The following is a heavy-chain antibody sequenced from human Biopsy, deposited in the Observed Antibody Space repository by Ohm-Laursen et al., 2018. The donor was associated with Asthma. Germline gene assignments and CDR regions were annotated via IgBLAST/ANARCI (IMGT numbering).Heavy chain of an antibody. CDR2: ISGSGGST. V-gene: IGHV3-23*01. CDR1: GFIFSGYA. Sequence: SLRLSCAASGFIFSGYAMSWVRQAPGKGLEWVSAISGSGGSTYYADSVKGRFTISRDNSKNTLYLQMNSLRAEDTAVYYCAKDRDYDILTGPPGFDYWGQGTLVTVSS. CDR3: AKDRDYDILTGPPGFDY. J-gene: IGHJ4*02. D-gene: IGHD3-9*01.